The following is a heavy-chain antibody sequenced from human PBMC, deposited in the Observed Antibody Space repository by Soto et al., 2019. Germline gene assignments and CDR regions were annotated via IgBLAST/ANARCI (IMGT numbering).Heavy chain of an antibody. CDR3: AKEALTVAGNNFDS. CDR2: ISGSGAGT. CDR1: GFTFTTYA. V-gene: IGHV3-23*01. J-gene: IGHJ4*02. D-gene: IGHD6-19*01. Sequence: LLESGGGLIQPGGSRRLSCAASGFTFTTYAMGWVRQAPGKGLEWVSSISGSGAGTFYADSVKGRFTISRDNAKKMVYLQMNGLRADDTALYYCAKEALTVAGNNFDSWGQGTLVTVSS.